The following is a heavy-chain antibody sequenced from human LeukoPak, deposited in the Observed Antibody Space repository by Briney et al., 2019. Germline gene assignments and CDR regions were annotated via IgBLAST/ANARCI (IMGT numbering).Heavy chain of an antibody. CDR3: ARTSVAGYFDY. V-gene: IGHV4-4*02. CDR2: IYHSGST. Sequence: SETLSLTCAVSGGSISSSNWWSWVRQPPGKGLEWIGEIYHSGSTNYNPSLKSRVTISVVKSKNQFSLKLSSVTAADTAVYYCARTSVAGYFDYWGQGTLVTVSS. CDR1: GGSISSSNW. D-gene: IGHD6-19*01. J-gene: IGHJ4*02.